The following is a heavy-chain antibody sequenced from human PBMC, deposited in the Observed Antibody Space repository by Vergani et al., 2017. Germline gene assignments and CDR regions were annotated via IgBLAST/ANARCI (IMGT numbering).Heavy chain of an antibody. V-gene: IGHV1-2*02. CDR2: INPNSGGT. J-gene: IGHJ3*02. CDR1: GYTFTGYY. D-gene: IGHD2-15*01. CDR3: AREADIVVVVAATQAFDI. Sequence: QVQLVQSGAEVKKPGASVKVSCKASGYTFTGYYMNWVRQAPGQGPEWMGLINPNSGGTNYAQKFQGRVTMTRDTSITTAYMELSRLRSDDTAVYYCAREADIVVVVAATQAFDIWGQGTMVTVSS.